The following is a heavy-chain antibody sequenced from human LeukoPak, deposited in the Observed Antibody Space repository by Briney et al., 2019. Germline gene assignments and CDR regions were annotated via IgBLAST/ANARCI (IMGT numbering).Heavy chain of an antibody. CDR1: GGSFSGYY. V-gene: IGHV4-34*01. CDR3: ARVVYCSSTSCSYYGMDV. Sequence: PSETLSLTCAVYGGSFSGYYWSWIRQPPGKGLEWIGEINHSGSTNYNPSLKSRVTISVDTSKNQFSLKLSPVTAADTAVYYCARVVYCSSTSCSYYGMDVWGKGTTVAVSS. D-gene: IGHD2-2*01. CDR2: INHSGST. J-gene: IGHJ6*04.